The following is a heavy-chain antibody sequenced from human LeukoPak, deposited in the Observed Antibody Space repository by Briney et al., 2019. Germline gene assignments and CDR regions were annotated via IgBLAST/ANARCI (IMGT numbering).Heavy chain of an antibody. D-gene: IGHD2-2*02. Sequence: GGSLRLSCAASGFTFSCYALSWVRPAPGQGLEWVPAISGSGSSTYYADSVKGRFTISRDNSKNTLYLQMHSLRAEDTAVYYCAGYNCSSTTCYTGGFDYWGQGTLVTVSS. CDR1: GFTFSCYA. CDR3: AGYNCSSTTCYTGGFDY. CDR2: ISGSGSST. J-gene: IGHJ4*02. V-gene: IGHV3-23*01.